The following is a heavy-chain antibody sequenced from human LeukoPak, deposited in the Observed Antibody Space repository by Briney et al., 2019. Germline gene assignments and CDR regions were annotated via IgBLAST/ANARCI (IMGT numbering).Heavy chain of an antibody. CDR2: ISSSSSTI. J-gene: IGHJ3*02. Sequence: GGSLRLSCAASGFTFSSYTMNWVRQAPGKGPEWVSYISSSSSTIYYADSVKGRFTISRDNAKNSLYLQMNSLRAEDTAVYYCARLAARNAFDIWGQGTMVTVSS. CDR3: ARLAARNAFDI. CDR1: GFTFSSYT. V-gene: IGHV3-48*01. D-gene: IGHD6-6*01.